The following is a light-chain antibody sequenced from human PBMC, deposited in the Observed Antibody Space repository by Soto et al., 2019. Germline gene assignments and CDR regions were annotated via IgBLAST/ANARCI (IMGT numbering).Light chain of an antibody. V-gene: IGKV3-20*01. CDR1: QSVSTNY. J-gene: IGKJ3*01. Sequence: EIVLTQSPGTLSLSPGERATLSCRASQSVSTNYLAWYQQKPGQAPRLLIYGASSRATGIPDRFSGSGSGTHFTITISSLEPEDFAVYYCQQYGSSPTFGPGTKVDIK. CDR2: GAS. CDR3: QQYGSSPT.